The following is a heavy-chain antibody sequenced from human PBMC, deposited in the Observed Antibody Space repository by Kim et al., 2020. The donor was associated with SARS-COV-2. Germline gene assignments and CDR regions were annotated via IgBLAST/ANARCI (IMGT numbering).Heavy chain of an antibody. CDR3: AKVRARLLDYYYYCMDV. Sequence: GKGRFTNSRDNSKNTLYLQRNSLRAEDTDVYYCAKVRARLLDYYYYCMDVWGQGTTVTVSS. D-gene: IGHD2-8*02. J-gene: IGHJ6*02. V-gene: IGHV3-23*01.